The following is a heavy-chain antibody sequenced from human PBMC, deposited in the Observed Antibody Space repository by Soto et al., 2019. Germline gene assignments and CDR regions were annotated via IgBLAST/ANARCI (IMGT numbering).Heavy chain of an antibody. V-gene: IGHV3-23*01. J-gene: IGHJ4*02. CDR2: ISGSVGST. Sequence: GGSLRLSCAASGFTFSSYAMSWVRQAPGKGLEWVSAISGSVGSTYYADSVKGRFTISRDNSKNTLYLQMNSLRAEYTAVYYCAKDPRQPLQSYWGQGTLVTVSS. CDR3: AKDPRQPLQSY. D-gene: IGHD2-2*01. CDR1: GFTFSSYA.